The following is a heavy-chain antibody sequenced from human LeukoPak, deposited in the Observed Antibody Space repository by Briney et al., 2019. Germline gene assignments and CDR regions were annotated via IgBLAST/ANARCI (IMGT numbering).Heavy chain of an antibody. CDR1: GGSISSYY. D-gene: IGHD6-19*01. CDR2: VYSSGST. V-gene: IGHV4-4*07. CDR3: AKTVAGYWYFDL. Sequence: SETLSLTCTVSGGSISSYYWNWIRQPAGKGLEWIGRVYSSGSTNYNPSLKSRITMSVNTSKNQFSLRLSSVTAADTAVYYCAKTVAGYWYFDLWGRGTLVTVSS. J-gene: IGHJ2*01.